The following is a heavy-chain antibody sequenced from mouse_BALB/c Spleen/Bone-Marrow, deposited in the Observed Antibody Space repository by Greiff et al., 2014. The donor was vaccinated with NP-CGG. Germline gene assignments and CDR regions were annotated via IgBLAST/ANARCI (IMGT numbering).Heavy chain of an antibody. Sequence: VKLSCTSSGFNIKDTYMHWVKQRPEQGLEWIGRIDPANGNTKYDPMVQGKSTITADTSSNTAYLQRSSLTSEDTAVYYCASYDYGSSSFAYWGQGTMVTVSA. D-gene: IGHD1-1*01. CDR2: IDPANGNT. V-gene: IGHV14-3*02. CDR1: GFNIKDTY. CDR3: ASYDYGSSSFAY. J-gene: IGHJ3*01.